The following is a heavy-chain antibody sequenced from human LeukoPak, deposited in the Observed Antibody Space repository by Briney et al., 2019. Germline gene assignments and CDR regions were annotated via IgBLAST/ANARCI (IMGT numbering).Heavy chain of an antibody. D-gene: IGHD3-9*01. CDR2: ILGSGGST. CDR1: GFTFSNYA. J-gene: IGHJ4*02. CDR3: AKWGDNDVLTGYYVPDY. Sequence: GGSLRLSCAASGFTFSNYAMRWVRQAPGKRLEWDSAILGSGGSTYYADSVKGRFTVSRDNSKSTLYLQMNSLRAEDTALYYCAKWGDNDVLTGYYVPDYWGQGTLVTVSS. V-gene: IGHV3-23*01.